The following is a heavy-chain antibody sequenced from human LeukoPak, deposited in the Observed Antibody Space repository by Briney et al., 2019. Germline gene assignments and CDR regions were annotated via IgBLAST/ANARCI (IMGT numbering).Heavy chain of an antibody. V-gene: IGHV4-39*01. CDR2: LYYTGST. D-gene: IGHD5/OR15-5a*01. CDR3: ARAPDIMYAFDI. CDR1: GGSITSNIYS. Sequence: RPSETLSLACTVSGGSITSNIYSSGWIRQPPGKGLEWIGSLYYTGSTYYNPSLKSRVTISVDTSKNQVSLKLTSVTAADTAVYYCARAPDIMYAFDIWGQGTMVTGSS. J-gene: IGHJ3*02.